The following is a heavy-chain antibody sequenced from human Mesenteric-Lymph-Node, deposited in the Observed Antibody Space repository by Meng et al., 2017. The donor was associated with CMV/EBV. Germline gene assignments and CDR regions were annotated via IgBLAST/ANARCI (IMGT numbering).Heavy chain of an antibody. CDR3: ARVVSLWFGVDAFDI. D-gene: IGHD3-10*01. V-gene: IGHV4-31*02. Sequence: GGPIYSGGYYWTWIRQYPGKGLEWIGHIYYSGSTDYNPSLKSRLTVSVDTSNNQFSLKLSSVTAADTAVYYCARVVSLWFGVDAFDIWGQGTMATVSS. J-gene: IGHJ3*02. CDR2: IYYSGST. CDR1: GGPIYSGGYY.